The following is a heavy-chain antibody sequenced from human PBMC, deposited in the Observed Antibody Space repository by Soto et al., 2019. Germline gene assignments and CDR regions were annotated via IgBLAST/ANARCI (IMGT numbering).Heavy chain of an antibody. D-gene: IGHD1-26*01. CDR1: GGSISSGDYY. Sequence: QVQLQESGPGLVKPSQTLSLTCTVSGGSISSGDYYWSWIRQPPGKGLEWIGYIYYSGSTYYNPSLTNRVTISVDTSKNQFSLKLSSVTAADTAVYYCARDSGSYYWWFDPWGQGTLVTVSS. CDR2: IYYSGST. V-gene: IGHV4-30-4*01. J-gene: IGHJ5*02. CDR3: ARDSGSYYWWFDP.